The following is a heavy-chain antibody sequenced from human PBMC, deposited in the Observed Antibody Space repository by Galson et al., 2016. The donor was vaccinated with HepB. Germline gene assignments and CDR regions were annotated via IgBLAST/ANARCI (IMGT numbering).Heavy chain of an antibody. CDR2: IDPTDSYT. V-gene: IGHV5-10-1*01. CDR1: GYDFTNYW. CDR3: ARLANADY. Sequence: QSGAEVKKPGESLRISCQGSGYDFTNYWITWVRQMPGKGLEWMGRIDPTDSYTNYSPSFQGHVTISADKSITTAYLQWNSLTASATAIYYCARLANADYWGQGTLVTVSS. J-gene: IGHJ4*02.